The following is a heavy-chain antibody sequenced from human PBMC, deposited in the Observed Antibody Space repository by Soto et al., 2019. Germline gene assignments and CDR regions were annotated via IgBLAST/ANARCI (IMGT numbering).Heavy chain of an antibody. D-gene: IGHD3-10*01. Sequence: QVQLVQSGAEVKKPGASVKVSCKASGYTFTSCGVSWVRQAPGQGLEWMGWISGYNGNTNYAQKLQGRVTMTTDTSTSTAYMELRSLRSDDTAVYYCARAGKYYYGSGSPYYYGMDVRGQGITVTVSS. CDR1: GYTFTSCG. J-gene: IGHJ6*02. CDR3: ARAGKYYYGSGSPYYYGMDV. CDR2: ISGYNGNT. V-gene: IGHV1-18*04.